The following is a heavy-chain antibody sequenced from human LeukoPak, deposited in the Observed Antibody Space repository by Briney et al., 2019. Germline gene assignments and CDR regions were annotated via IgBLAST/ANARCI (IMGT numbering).Heavy chain of an antibody. CDR3: ARDEGGRPHRHD. V-gene: IGHV1-69*04. Sequence: PAASVKVSCKASGGTFSSYAISWVRQAPGQGLEWMGRIIPIFGIANYAQKFQGRVTITADKSTSTAYMELSSLRSEDTAVYYCARDEGGRPHRHDWGQGTLVTVSS. CDR1: GGTFSSYA. J-gene: IGHJ4*02. CDR2: IIPIFGIA.